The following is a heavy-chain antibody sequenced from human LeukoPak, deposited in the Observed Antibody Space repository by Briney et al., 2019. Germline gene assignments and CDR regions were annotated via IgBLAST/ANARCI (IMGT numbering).Heavy chain of an antibody. D-gene: IGHD6-13*01. V-gene: IGHV1-46*01. Sequence: GASVKVSCKASGYTFTGYYMHWVRQAPGQGLEWMGIINPSGGSTSYAQKFQGRVTMTRDMSTSTVYMELSSLRSEDTAVYYCARVWQQLVPRSWFDPWGQGTLVTVSS. CDR3: ARVWQQLVPRSWFDP. CDR2: INPSGGST. J-gene: IGHJ5*02. CDR1: GYTFTGYY.